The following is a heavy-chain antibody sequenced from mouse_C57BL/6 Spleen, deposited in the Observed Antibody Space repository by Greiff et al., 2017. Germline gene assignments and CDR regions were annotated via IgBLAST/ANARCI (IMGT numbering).Heavy chain of an antibody. CDR1: GYSITSGYY. Sequence: EVKLMESGPGLVKPSQSLSLTCSVTGYSITSGYYWNWIRQFPGNKLEWMGYISYDGSNNYNPSLKNRISITRDTSKNQFFLKLNSVTTEDTATYYCARDDGGFDYWGQGTTLTVSS. V-gene: IGHV3-6*01. CDR3: ARDDGGFDY. J-gene: IGHJ2*01. CDR2: ISYDGSN.